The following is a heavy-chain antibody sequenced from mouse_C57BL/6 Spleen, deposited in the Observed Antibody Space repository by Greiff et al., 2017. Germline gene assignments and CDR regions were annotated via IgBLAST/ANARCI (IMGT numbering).Heavy chain of an antibody. CDR3: TRGYSNYFYYYAMDY. D-gene: IGHD2-5*01. V-gene: IGHV1-15*01. Sequence: VKLVESGAELVRPGASVTLSCKASGYTFTDYEMHWVKQTPVHGLEWIGAIDPETGGTAYNQKFKGKAILTADKSSSTAYMELRSLTSEDSAVYYCTRGYSNYFYYYAMDYWGQGTSVTVSS. CDR2: IDPETGGT. J-gene: IGHJ4*01. CDR1: GYTFTDYE.